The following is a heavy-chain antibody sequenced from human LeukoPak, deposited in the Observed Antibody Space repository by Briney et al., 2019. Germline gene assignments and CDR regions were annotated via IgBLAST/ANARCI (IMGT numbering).Heavy chain of an antibody. J-gene: IGHJ4*02. D-gene: IGHD5-18*01. CDR3: ARRPHAEYSYGHFDY. Sequence: GASVKVSCKASGYTFTGYYIHWVRQAPGQGLEWMGWINPNSGGTNYAQKFQGRVTMTRDTSISTAYMELSRLRSDGTAVYYCARRPHAEYSYGHFDYWGQGTLVTVSS. CDR2: INPNSGGT. CDR1: GYTFTGYY. V-gene: IGHV1-2*02.